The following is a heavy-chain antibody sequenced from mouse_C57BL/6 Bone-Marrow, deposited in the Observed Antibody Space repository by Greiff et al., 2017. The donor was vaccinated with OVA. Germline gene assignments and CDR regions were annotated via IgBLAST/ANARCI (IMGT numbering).Heavy chain of an antibody. Sequence: QVQLQQSGAELVRPGSSVKLSCKASGYTFTSYWMHWVKQRPIQGLEWIGNIDPSDSETHYNQKFKDKATLTVDKSSSTAYMQLSSLTSEDSAVYYCARNLYYYGSSYLFDYWGQGTTLTVSS. D-gene: IGHD1-1*01. CDR3: ARNLYYYGSSYLFDY. J-gene: IGHJ2*01. CDR2: IDPSDSET. CDR1: GYTFTSYW. V-gene: IGHV1-52*01.